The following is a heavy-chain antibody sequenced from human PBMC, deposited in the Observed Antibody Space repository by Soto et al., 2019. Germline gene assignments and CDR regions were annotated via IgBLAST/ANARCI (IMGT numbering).Heavy chain of an antibody. CDR2: ISWNSGSI. CDR1: GFTFDDYA. V-gene: IGHV3-9*01. D-gene: IGHD3-3*01. J-gene: IGHJ3*02. Sequence: PGGSLRLSCVASGFTFDDYAMHWVRQAPGKGLEWVSGISWNSGSIGYADSVEGRFTISRDNAKNSLYLQMNSLRPEDTALYYCAKDMSRSAWRIFHIWGRGTVVTVSS. CDR3: AKDMSRSAWRIFHI.